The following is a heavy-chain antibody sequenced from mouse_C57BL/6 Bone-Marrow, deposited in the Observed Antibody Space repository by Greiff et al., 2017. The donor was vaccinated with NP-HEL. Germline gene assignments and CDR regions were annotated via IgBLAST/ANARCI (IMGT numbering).Heavy chain of an antibody. CDR2: IHPNSGST. J-gene: IGHJ3*01. CDR1: GYTFTSYW. Sequence: VQLQQSGAELVKPGASVKLSCKASGYTFTSYWMHWVKQRPGQGLEWIGMIHPNSGSTNYNEKFKSKATLTVDKSSSTAYMQLSSLTSEDSAVYYCARRMGTWFAYWGQGTLVTVSA. D-gene: IGHD2-3*01. CDR3: ARRMGTWFAY. V-gene: IGHV1-64*01.